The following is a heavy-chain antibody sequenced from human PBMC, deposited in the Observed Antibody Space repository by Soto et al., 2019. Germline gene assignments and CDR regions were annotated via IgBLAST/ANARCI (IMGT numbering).Heavy chain of an antibody. V-gene: IGHV1-69*01. J-gene: IGHJ4*02. CDR1: GGTFSSYA. D-gene: IGHD3-9*01. CDR2: SIPILGTA. Sequence: QVQLVQSGAEVKKPGSSVKVSCKASGGTFSSYAISWVRQAPGQGLEWMGGSIPILGTANYAQKFQGRVTITADESTSTAYMERRSLRSEDTGVHYCARAGRETGYPLDYWGQGPLVTVSS. CDR3: ARAGRETGYPLDY.